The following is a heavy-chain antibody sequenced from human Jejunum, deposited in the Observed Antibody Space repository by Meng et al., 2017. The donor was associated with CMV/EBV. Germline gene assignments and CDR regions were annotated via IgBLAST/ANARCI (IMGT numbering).Heavy chain of an antibody. CDR3: ARDLTISGVAPGY. CDR1: GFAFSNYV. CDR2: ISSNGVGT. Sequence: SGFAFSNYVMYWVRQAPGKGLEYVSGISSNGVGTYYADSVKGRFTISRDNSKNTLYLQMGGLRADDTAMYYCARDLTISGVAPGYWGQGTLVTVSS. V-gene: IGHV3-64*02. D-gene: IGHD3-3*01. J-gene: IGHJ4*02.